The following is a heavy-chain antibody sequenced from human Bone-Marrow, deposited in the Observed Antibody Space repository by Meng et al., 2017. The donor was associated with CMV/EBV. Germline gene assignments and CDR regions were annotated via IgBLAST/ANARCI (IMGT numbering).Heavy chain of an antibody. CDR3: ARTYCSSTSCYRGYFQH. J-gene: IGHJ1*01. CDR1: GGSISSYY. V-gene: IGHV4-59*01. CDR2: IYYSGST. D-gene: IGHD2-2*02. Sequence: SETLSLTCTVPGGSISSYYWSWIRQPPGKGLEWIGYIYYSGSTNYNPSLKSRVTISVDTSKNQFSLKLSSVTAADTAVYYCARTYCSSTSCYRGYFQHWGQGTLVTVSS.